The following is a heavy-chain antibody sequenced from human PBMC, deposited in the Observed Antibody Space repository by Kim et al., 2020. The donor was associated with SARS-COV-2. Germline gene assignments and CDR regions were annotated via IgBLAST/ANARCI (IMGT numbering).Heavy chain of an antibody. V-gene: IGHV3-23*01. J-gene: IGHJ4*02. D-gene: IGHD3-16*01. CDR1: GFTFSSYA. Sequence: GGSLRLSCAASGFTFSSYAMSWVRQAPGKGLEWVSAISGSGGSTYYADSVKGRFTISRDNSKNTLYLQMNSLRAEDTAVYYCAKDRPRGGGLRGEFAYWGQGTLVTVSS. CDR3: AKDRPRGGGLRGEFAY. CDR2: ISGSGGST.